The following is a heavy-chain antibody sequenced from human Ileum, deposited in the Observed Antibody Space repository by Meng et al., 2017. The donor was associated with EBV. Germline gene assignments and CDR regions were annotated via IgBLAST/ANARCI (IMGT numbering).Heavy chain of an antibody. CDR1: GGSISSYY. CDR2: IYYSGST. Sequence: QGQLKGSGPGLVKLSDTLSLTCTVSGGSISSYYWSWIRQPPGKGLEWIGYIYYSGSTNYNPSLKSRVTISVDTSKNQFSLNLSSVTAADTAVYYCARGGWSLDYWGQGTLVTVSS. V-gene: IGHV4-59*08. J-gene: IGHJ4*02. CDR3: ARGGWSLDY. D-gene: IGHD2-15*01.